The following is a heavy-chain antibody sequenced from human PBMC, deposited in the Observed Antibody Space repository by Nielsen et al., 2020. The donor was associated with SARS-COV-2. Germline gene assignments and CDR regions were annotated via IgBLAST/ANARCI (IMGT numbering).Heavy chain of an antibody. CDR1: GFTFSDSS. CDR2: IRSKANDYAT. CDR3: TRVNPTSGSWFDALDI. Sequence: GESLKISCAASGFTFSDSSMNWVRQASGKGLEWLGRIRSKANDYATEYPASVKGRFIISRDDSKNTAYLQMNNLRTEDTAVYYCTRVNPTSGSWFDALDIWGQGTMVTVSS. V-gene: IGHV3-73*01. D-gene: IGHD6-13*01. J-gene: IGHJ3*02.